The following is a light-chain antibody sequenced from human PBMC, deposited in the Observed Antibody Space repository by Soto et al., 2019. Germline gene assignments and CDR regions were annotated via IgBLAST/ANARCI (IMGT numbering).Light chain of an antibody. CDR1: QSVRTN. CDR3: QQYESWPYT. J-gene: IGKJ2*01. CDR2: DAS. Sequence: EIVMTQSPVTLSVSPGERATLSCRASQSVRTNLAWYQQKPGRGPRLLIYDASTRATGIPARCSVSGSGTEFTLTISSLRSEDFAVYFCQQYESWPYTFGQGTKL. V-gene: IGKV3-15*01.